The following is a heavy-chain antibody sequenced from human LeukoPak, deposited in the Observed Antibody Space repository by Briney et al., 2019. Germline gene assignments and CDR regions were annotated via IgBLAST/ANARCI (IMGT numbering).Heavy chain of an antibody. CDR2: IVVGSGNT. D-gene: IGHD3-10*01. Sequence: GASVKVSCKASGFTFTSSAMQWVRQARGQRLEWIGWIVVGSGNTNYAQKLQGRVTMTTDTSTSTAYMELRSLRSDDTAVYYCAGGYGSGSYGFNWFDPWGQGTLVTVSS. CDR1: GFTFTSSA. J-gene: IGHJ5*02. V-gene: IGHV1-58*02. CDR3: AGGYGSGSYGFNWFDP.